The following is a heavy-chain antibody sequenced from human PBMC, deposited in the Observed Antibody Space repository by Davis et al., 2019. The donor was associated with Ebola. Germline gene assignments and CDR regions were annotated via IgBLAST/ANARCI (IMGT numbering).Heavy chain of an antibody. CDR3: ARENYGGTSLDY. CDR1: GFTFSSYS. Sequence: GESLKISCAASGFTFSSYSMNWVRQAPGKGLEWVSSISSSSSYIYYADSVKGRFTISRDNSKNTLYLQMNSLRAEDTAVYYCARENYGGTSLDYWGQGTLVTVSS. D-gene: IGHD4-23*01. CDR2: ISSSSSYI. V-gene: IGHV3-21*01. J-gene: IGHJ4*02.